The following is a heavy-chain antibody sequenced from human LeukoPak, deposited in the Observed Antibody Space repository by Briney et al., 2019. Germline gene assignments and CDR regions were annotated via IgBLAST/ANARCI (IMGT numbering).Heavy chain of an antibody. CDR3: TGDSPPIN. J-gene: IGHJ4*02. Sequence: GRSLRLSCTVSGFTFGDYAVTWVRQAPGGGLEWVGFIRSKTSGGTTEYAASVKGRFTIARDDSRNIAYLQMNSLKIEDTAVYFWTGDSPPINWGQGTLVTVSS. CDR1: GFTFGDYA. V-gene: IGHV3-49*04. CDR2: IRSKTSGGTT.